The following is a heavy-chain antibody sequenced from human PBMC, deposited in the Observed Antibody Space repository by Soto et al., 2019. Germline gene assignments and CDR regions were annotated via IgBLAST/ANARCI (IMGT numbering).Heavy chain of an antibody. V-gene: IGHV1-8*01. CDR2: MNPNSGNT. CDR1: GYTFTSYD. CDR3: ARGINYYDSGDDAFDI. D-gene: IGHD3-10*01. Sequence: QVQLVQSGAEVKKPGASVKVSCKASGYTFTSYDINWVRQATGQGLEWMGWMNPNSGNTGYAQKFQGSVTMTRNTSISTAYMELSSLRSEDTAVYYCARGINYYDSGDDAFDIWGQGKMVTVSS. J-gene: IGHJ3*02.